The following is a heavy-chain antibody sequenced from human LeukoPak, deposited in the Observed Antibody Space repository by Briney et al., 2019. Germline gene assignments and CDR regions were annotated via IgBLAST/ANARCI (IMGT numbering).Heavy chain of an antibody. D-gene: IGHD3-22*01. CDR1: GFTFNNYA. CDR3: SRERPNYYHCSGFYYTRNGYY. J-gene: IGHJ4*02. CDR2: ISSSGEIT. V-gene: IGHV3-23*01. Sequence: GGSLRLSCASCGFTFNNYAMSWVRQAPGKGLEWVSSISSSGEITYYVDSLKGRFTISRDNSKNTLYLQMSSLTDDDTAVYYCSRERPNYYHCSGFYYTRNGYYWGEKGLVSVSS.